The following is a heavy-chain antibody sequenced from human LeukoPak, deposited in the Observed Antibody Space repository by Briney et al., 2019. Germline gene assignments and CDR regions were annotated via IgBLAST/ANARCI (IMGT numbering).Heavy chain of an antibody. V-gene: IGHV3-30*03. CDR3: ARGYDSSGWRY. Sequence: QPGRSLRLSCAASGFTFSSYGMHWVRQAPGKGLEWVAVISYDGSNKYYADSVKGRFTISRDNSKNTLYLQMNSLRAEDTAVYYCARGYDSSGWRYWGQGTLVTVSS. CDR1: GFTFSSYG. J-gene: IGHJ4*02. D-gene: IGHD3-22*01. CDR2: ISYDGSNK.